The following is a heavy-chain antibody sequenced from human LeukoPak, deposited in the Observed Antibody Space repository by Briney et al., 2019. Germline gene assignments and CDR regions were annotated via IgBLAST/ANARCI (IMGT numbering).Heavy chain of an antibody. CDR2: IANDGRDK. Sequence: PGGSLRLSCAASGFTFSDYGMHWVRQAPGKGLEWVAVIANDGRDKKYADSVRGRFTISRDNSKNTLYLQMNSLRAEDTAVYYCARAYCSSTSCYPFDYWGQGTLVTVSS. D-gene: IGHD2-2*01. CDR1: GFTFSDYG. J-gene: IGHJ4*02. V-gene: IGHV3-30*03. CDR3: ARAYCSSTSCYPFDY.